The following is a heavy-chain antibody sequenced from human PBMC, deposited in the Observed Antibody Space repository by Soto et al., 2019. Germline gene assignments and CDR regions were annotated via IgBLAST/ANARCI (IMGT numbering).Heavy chain of an antibody. Sequence: SETLSLTCAVYGGSFSGYYWSWIRQPPGKGLEWIGEINHSGSTNYNPSLKSRVTISVDMSKNQFSLKLSSVTAEDTAVYYCARDSGYGSGASVNHYLDYWGHGTLVTVSS. J-gene: IGHJ4*01. D-gene: IGHD3-10*01. CDR3: ARDSGYGSGASVNHYLDY. CDR1: GGSFSGYY. CDR2: INHSGST. V-gene: IGHV4-34*01.